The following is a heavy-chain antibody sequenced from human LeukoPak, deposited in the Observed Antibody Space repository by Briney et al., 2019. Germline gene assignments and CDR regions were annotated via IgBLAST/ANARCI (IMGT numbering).Heavy chain of an antibody. V-gene: IGHV3-21*01. D-gene: IGHD2-8*01. CDR1: GFTFSSHS. Sequence: GGSLRLSCAASGFTFSSHSMNWVRPAPGKGLEWVSSISSTSIYKYYADSVKGRFTISRDNAKDSLFLQMNSLRAEDTAIYYCARDPRIYCTNGICRDDYFDNWGQGTLVTVSS. J-gene: IGHJ4*02. CDR2: ISSTSIYK. CDR3: ARDPRIYCTNGICRDDYFDN.